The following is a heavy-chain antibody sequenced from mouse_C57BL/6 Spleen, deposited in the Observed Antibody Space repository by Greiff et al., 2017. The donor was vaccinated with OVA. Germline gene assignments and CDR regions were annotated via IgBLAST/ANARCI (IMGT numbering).Heavy chain of an antibody. D-gene: IGHD1-1*02. CDR3: TRDRDYDAMDY. V-gene: IGHV5-9-1*02. CDR1: GFTFSSYA. J-gene: IGHJ4*01. CDR2: ISSGGDYI. Sequence: DVQLVESGEGLVKPGGSLKLSCAASGFTFSSYAMSWVRQTPEKRLEWVAYISSGGDYIYYADTVKGRFTISRDNARNTLYLQMSSLKSEDTAMYYCTRDRDYDAMDYWGQGTSVTVSS.